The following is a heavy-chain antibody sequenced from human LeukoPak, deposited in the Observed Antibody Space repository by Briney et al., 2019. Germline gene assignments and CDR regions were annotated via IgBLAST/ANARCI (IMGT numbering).Heavy chain of an antibody. D-gene: IGHD4-11*01. J-gene: IGHJ4*02. CDR1: GFTFSSYA. Sequence: GGSLRLSCAASGFTFSSYAMHWVRQAPGKGLEWVAVISYDGSNKYYADSVKGRFTISRDNSKNTLYLQMNSLRAEDTAVYYCARTTTLVYYFDYWGQGTLVTVSS. V-gene: IGHV3-30-3*01. CDR2: ISYDGSNK. CDR3: ARTTTLVYYFDY.